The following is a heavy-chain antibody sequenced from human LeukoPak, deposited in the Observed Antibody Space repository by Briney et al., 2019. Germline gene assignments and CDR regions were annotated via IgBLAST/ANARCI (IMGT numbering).Heavy chain of an antibody. D-gene: IGHD6-19*01. CDR2: IKQDGSDK. CDR1: GFTFSSYW. Sequence: PGGSLRLSCAASGFTFSSYWMTWVRQGPGKGLEWVANIKQDGSDKYCVDSVKGRFTISRDNAKSSLYLQMNGLRAEDTAVYYCAREVGSGYIDYWGQGTLVTVSS. CDR3: AREVGSGYIDY. J-gene: IGHJ4*02. V-gene: IGHV3-7*05.